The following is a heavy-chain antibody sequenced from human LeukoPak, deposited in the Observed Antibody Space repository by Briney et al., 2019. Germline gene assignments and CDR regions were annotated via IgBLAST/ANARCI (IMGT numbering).Heavy chain of an antibody. V-gene: IGHV3-30*02. J-gene: IGHJ4*02. D-gene: IGHD1-26*01. CDR2: IRYDGSNK. Sequence: GSLRLSCAASGFTFSSYGMHWVRQAPGKGLEWVAFIRYDGSNKYYADSVKGRFTISRDNAKNSLYLQMNSLRAEDTALYYCAKGSYSGSYNSPFDYWGQGTLVTVSS. CDR3: AKGSYSGSYNSPFDY. CDR1: GFTFSSYG.